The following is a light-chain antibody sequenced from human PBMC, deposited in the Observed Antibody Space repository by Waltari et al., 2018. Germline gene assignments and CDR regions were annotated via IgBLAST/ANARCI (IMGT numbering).Light chain of an antibody. CDR2: EGT. CDR1: SSEGGRYTL. Sequence: QSALTQPAPVSGSPGQSITISCTGTSSEGGRYTLVSWYQHHPGKAPKLMIYEGTQRPSGVSDRFAGSKSGDTASLTISGLQAEDEADYYCCSYVRDITWVFGGGTKLTVL. J-gene: IGLJ3*02. CDR3: CSYVRDITWV. V-gene: IGLV2-23*01.